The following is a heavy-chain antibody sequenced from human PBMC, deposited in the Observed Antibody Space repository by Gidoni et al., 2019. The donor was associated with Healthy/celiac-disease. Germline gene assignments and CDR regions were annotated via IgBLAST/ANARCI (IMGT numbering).Heavy chain of an antibody. J-gene: IGHJ4*02. V-gene: IGHV3-74*01. Sequence: EVQLVESGGGLVQPGGSLRLSCAASGFTFSSYWMHWVRQAPGKGLVWVSRINSDGSSTSYADSVKGRFTISRDNAKNTLYLQMNSLRAEDTAVYYCQIAAAGSGGGGFDYWGQGTLVTVSS. CDR1: GFTFSSYW. CDR2: INSDGSST. CDR3: QIAAAGSGGGGFDY. D-gene: IGHD6-13*01.